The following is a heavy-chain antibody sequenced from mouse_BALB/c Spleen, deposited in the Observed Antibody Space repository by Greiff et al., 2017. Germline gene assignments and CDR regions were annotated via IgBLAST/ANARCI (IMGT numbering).Heavy chain of an antibody. J-gene: IGHJ2*01. CDR1: GFSLTGYG. CDR3: ARDGPLYGNYLDY. V-gene: IGHV2-6-7*01. CDR2: IWGDGST. Sequence: QVQLKESGPGLVAPSQSLSITCTVSGFSLTGYGVNWVRQPPGKGLEWLGMIWGDGSTDYNSALKSRLSISKDNSKSQVFLKMNSLQTDDTARYYCARDGPLYGNYLDYWGQGTTLTVSS. D-gene: IGHD2-10*02.